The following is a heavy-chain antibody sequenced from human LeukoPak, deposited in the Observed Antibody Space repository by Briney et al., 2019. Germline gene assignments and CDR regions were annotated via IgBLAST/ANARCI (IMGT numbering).Heavy chain of an antibody. Sequence: GGSLRLSCAASGFTFSIYWMSWVRQAPGKGLEWVANIKQDGSEKHYMDSVKGRFTISRDDAKNSIYLQMTSLRVEDTAVYYCARDLGWLRSSIDYWGQGTLVTVSS. CDR2: IKQDGSEK. D-gene: IGHD5-12*01. J-gene: IGHJ4*02. CDR3: ARDLGWLRSSIDY. CDR1: GFTFSIYW. V-gene: IGHV3-7*01.